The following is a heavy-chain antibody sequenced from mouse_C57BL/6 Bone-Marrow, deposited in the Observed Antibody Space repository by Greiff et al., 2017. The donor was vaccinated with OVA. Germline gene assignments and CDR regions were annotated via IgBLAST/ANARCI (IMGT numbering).Heavy chain of an antibody. J-gene: IGHJ1*03. V-gene: IGHV2-2*01. D-gene: IGHD1-1*01. CDR2: IWSGGST. Sequence: VHLVESGPGLVQPSQSLSITCTVSGFSLTSSGVHWVRQSPGKGLEWLGVIWSGGSTDYNAAFISRLSISKDHSKSQVFFKMNSLQADDTAIYYCARNRRIYYGTRGYFDVWGTGTTVTVSS. CDR3: ARNRRIYYGTRGYFDV. CDR1: GFSLTSSG.